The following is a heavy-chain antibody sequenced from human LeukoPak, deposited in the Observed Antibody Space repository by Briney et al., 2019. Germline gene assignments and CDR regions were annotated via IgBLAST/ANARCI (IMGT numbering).Heavy chain of an antibody. Sequence: GGSLRLSCAVTGFTFSSGYMHWVRQPPGKGPVSVSRISGDGSNTISADSVKGRFPISRDDARNTLYLQMNSLRDADTAVYYCARYTGGGIYWGQGILVTVSS. CDR1: GFTFSSGY. CDR2: ISGDGSNT. V-gene: IGHV3-74*01. J-gene: IGHJ4*02. CDR3: ARYTGGGIY. D-gene: IGHD2-2*02.